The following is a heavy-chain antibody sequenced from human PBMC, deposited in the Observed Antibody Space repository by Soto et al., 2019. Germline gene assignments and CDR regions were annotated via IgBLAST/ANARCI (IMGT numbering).Heavy chain of an antibody. CDR2: IYYSGST. Sequence: SETLSLTCTFSVGSISSGGYYWSWIRQHPGKGLEWIGYIYYSGSTYYNPSLKSRVTISVDTSKNQFSLKLSSVTAADTAVYYCARDRVELGRYYYYYYGMDVWGQGTTVTVSS. J-gene: IGHJ6*02. D-gene: IGHD1-26*01. CDR1: VGSISSGGYY. CDR3: ARDRVELGRYYYYYYGMDV. V-gene: IGHV4-31*03.